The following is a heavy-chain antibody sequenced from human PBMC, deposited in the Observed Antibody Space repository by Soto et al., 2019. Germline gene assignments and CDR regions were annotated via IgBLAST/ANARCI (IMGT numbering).Heavy chain of an antibody. CDR3: ARDEVRYYDFLGGYSEVGYYSGMDV. D-gene: IGHD3-3*01. CDR2: ISDDGYTI. V-gene: IGHV3-11*01. Sequence: GGSLRLSCATPGFTFSDFYMSWVRQAPGKGPEWVSYISDDGYTIYYADSVKGRFTISRDNAKNSLDLQMTNLRAEDTAVYYCARDEVRYYDFLGGYSEVGYYSGMDVWGQGTTVTVSS. CDR1: GFTFSDFY. J-gene: IGHJ6*02.